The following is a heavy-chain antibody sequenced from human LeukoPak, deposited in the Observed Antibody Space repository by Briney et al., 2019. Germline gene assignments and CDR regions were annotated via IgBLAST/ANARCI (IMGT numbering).Heavy chain of an antibody. CDR2: ISWDGGST. V-gene: IGHV3-43*01. CDR1: GFTFDDYT. Sequence: GGSLRLSCAASGFTFDDYTMHWVRRAPGKGLEWVSLISWDGGSTYYADSVKGRFTISRDNSKNSLYLQMNSLRTEDTALYYCAKDLDSSSFGSGFDYWGQGTLVTVSS. D-gene: IGHD6-13*01. CDR3: AKDLDSSSFGSGFDY. J-gene: IGHJ4*02.